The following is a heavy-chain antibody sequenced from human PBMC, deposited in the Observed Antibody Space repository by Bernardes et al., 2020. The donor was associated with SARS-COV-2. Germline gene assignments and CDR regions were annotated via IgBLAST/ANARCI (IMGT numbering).Heavy chain of an antibody. CDR3: AREVEMTFDAFDI. V-gene: IGHV3-66*02. Sequence: GGSLRLSCAASGFTVSSNYMSWVRQAPGKGLEWVSLIYSGGSTYYADSVKGRFTISRDNSKNTLYLQMNSLRAEDTAVYYCAREVEMTFDAFDIWGQGTMVTVSS. J-gene: IGHJ3*02. CDR2: IYSGGST. CDR1: GFTVSSNY.